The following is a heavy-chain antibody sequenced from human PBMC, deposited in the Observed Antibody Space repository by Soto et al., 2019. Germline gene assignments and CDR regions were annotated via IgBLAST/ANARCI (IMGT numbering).Heavy chain of an antibody. V-gene: IGHV1-2*02. J-gene: IGHJ4*02. CDR3: ARDQRTVRHFDWTPMDY. CDR2: INPNSGGT. Sequence: ASVKVSCKASGYTFTGYYMHWVRQAPGQGLEWMGWINPNSGGTNYAQKFQGRVTMTRDTSISTAYMELSRLRSDDTAVYYCARDQRTVRHFDWTPMDYWGQGTLVTVSS. D-gene: IGHD3-9*01. CDR1: GYTFTGYY.